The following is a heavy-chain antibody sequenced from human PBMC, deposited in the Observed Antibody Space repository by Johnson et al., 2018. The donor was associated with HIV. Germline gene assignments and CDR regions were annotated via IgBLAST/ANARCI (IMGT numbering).Heavy chain of an antibody. CDR3: ARVPSGTPSSI. J-gene: IGHJ3*02. Sequence: VQLVESGGGLVQPGGSLRLSCAASGFTVSSNYMTWVRQAPGKGLEWVSVIFSGGTTYYADSVKGRFIISRDNSKNTLYLQMNSLRAEDTAVYYCARVPSGTPSSIWGQGTKVTVS. D-gene: IGHD1-1*01. CDR1: GFTVSSNY. V-gene: IGHV3-66*01. CDR2: IFSGGTT.